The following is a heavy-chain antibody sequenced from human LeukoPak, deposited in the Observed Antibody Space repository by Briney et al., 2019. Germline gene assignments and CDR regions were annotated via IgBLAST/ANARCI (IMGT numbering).Heavy chain of an antibody. Sequence: ASVKVSCKASGYIFTGYYMHWVRQAPGQGLEWMGWINPNSGDTNYAQKFQGRVTMTRDTSISTAYMELSRLRSDDTAVYYCARDSRLWPTPHGYWGQGTLVTVSS. CDR3: ARDSRLWPTPHGY. V-gene: IGHV1-2*02. CDR1: GYIFTGYY. D-gene: IGHD5-18*01. J-gene: IGHJ4*02. CDR2: INPNSGDT.